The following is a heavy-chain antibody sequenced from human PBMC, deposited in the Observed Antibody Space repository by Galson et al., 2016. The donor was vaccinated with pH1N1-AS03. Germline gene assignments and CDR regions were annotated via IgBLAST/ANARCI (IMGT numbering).Heavy chain of an antibody. J-gene: IGHJ5*02. CDR3: ARDLGERLGWFDP. CDR2: IYYSGRT. D-gene: IGHD3-10*01. V-gene: IGHV4-39*07. Sequence: SETLSLTCTVSGDSITSSYSYWGWIRQPPGKGLEWIGNIYYSGRTYYNSSLTSRVTISVDMSKNQFSLKLSSVTAADTAVYYCARDLGERLGWFDPWGQGTLVTVSS. CDR1: GDSITSSYSY.